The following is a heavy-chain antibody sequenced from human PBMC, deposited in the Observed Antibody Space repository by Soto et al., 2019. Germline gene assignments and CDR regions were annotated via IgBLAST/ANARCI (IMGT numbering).Heavy chain of an antibody. J-gene: IGHJ4*02. CDR3: ARDRASTVTTGKTCFDY. V-gene: IGHV1-18*01. CDR1: GYTFTSYG. CDR2: ISAYNGNT. D-gene: IGHD4-17*01. Sequence: ASVKVSCKASGYTFTSYGISWVRQAPGQGLEWMGWISAYNGNTNYAQKLQGRVTMTTDTSTSTAYMELGSLRSDDTAVYYCARDRASTVTTGKTCFDYWGQGTLVTVSS.